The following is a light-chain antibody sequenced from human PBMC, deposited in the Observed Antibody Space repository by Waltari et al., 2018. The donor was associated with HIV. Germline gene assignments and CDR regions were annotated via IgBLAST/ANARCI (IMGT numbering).Light chain of an antibody. J-gene: IGLJ1*01. V-gene: IGLV2-23*01. CDR1: NSDVGSYNL. Sequence: QSALTQPASVSGSLRQSITISCTGTNSDVGSYNLVSWYQQHPGKAPKLMIYEDSKRPSGISNRFSGSKSGNTASLTISGLQAEDEAEYFCCSYAGTITPYVFGSGTKVTVL. CDR3: CSYAGTITPYV. CDR2: EDS.